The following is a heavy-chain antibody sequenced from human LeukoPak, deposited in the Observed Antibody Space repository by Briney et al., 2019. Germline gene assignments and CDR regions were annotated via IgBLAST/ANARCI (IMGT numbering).Heavy chain of an antibody. Sequence: SVKVSCKASGFTFTRSAMQWVRQARGQRLEWIGLIVVGSGNTKYAQKFQERVTITRDMSTGTAYMELSSLRSEDTAVYYCAASGFGFGELPSYFYYYMDVWGKGTTVTISS. CDR3: AASGFGFGELPSYFYYYMDV. D-gene: IGHD3-10*01. J-gene: IGHJ6*03. V-gene: IGHV1-58*02. CDR2: IVVGSGNT. CDR1: GFTFTRSA.